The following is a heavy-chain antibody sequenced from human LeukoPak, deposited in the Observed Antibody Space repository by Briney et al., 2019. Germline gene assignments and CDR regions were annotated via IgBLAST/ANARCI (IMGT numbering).Heavy chain of an antibody. J-gene: IGHJ4*02. D-gene: IGHD3-22*01. CDR1: GFTFSSYG. CDR2: ISYDGSNK. CDR3: AKEKYYYDSSGYYSYFDY. Sequence: PGGSLRLSCAASGFTFSSYGMHWVRQAPGKGLEWVAVISYDGSNKYYADSVKGRFTISRDNSKNTLYLQMNSLRAEDTAVYYCAKEKYYYDSSGYYSYFDYWGQGTLVTVSS. V-gene: IGHV3-30*18.